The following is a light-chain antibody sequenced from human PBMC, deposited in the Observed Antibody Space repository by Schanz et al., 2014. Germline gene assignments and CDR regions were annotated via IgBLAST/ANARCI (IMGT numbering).Light chain of an antibody. V-gene: IGLV2-14*01. CDR2: DVT. CDR3: SSYAGTNNFV. Sequence: QSALTQPASVSGSPGQSITISCTGTNSDVGGNYYVSWYQQLPGKAPKLLIYDVTYRPSGVSHRFSGSKSGNTASLTISGLQAEDEADYYCSSYAGTNNFVFGTGTKLTVL. CDR1: NSDVGGNYY. J-gene: IGLJ1*01.